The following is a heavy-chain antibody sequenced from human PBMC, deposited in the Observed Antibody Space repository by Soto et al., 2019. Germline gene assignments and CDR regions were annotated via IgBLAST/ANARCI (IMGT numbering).Heavy chain of an antibody. V-gene: IGHV3-11*01. Sequence: GSLRLSCAASGFTFSDYYMSWIRQAPGKGLEWVSYISSSGSTIYYADSVKGRFTISRDNAKNSLYLQMNSLRAEDTAVYYCARGGIDYDFWSGYPPMYDYWGQGTLVTVSS. CDR3: ARGGIDYDFWSGYPPMYDY. CDR1: GFTFSDYY. CDR2: ISSSGSTI. J-gene: IGHJ4*02. D-gene: IGHD3-3*01.